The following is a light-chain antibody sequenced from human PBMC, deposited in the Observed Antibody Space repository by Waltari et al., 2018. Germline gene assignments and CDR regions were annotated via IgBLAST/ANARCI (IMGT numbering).Light chain of an antibody. CDR2: GAS. CDR1: QSLSDS. Sequence: EIVMTQSPATLSVSPGERATLSCTASQSLSDSLGWYQQRPGQAPRLLIYGASTRATGIPARFSGSGSGTEFTLTISSLQSEDFAVYYCHQYKIWPEAFGQGTKVEIK. CDR3: HQYKIWPEA. J-gene: IGKJ1*01. V-gene: IGKV3D-15*01.